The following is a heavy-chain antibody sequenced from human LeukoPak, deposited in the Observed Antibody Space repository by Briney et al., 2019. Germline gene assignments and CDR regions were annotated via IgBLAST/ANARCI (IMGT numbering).Heavy chain of an antibody. CDR1: GGTFSSYA. CDR2: IIPIFGTA. Sequence: ASVKVSCKASGGTFSSYAISWVRQAPGQGVEWMGGIIPIFGTANYAQKFQGRVTITTDESTSTAYMELSSLRSEDTAVYYCASASPGRDGYNYWFDPWGQGTLVTVSS. D-gene: IGHD5-24*01. J-gene: IGHJ5*02. V-gene: IGHV1-69*05. CDR3: ASASPGRDGYNYWFDP.